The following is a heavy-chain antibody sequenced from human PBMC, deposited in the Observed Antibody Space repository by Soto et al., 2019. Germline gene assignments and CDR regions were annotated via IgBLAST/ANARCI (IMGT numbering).Heavy chain of an antibody. V-gene: IGHV3-21*01. J-gene: IGHJ6*02. Sequence: GGSLRLSCAASGFTFSSYSMNWVRQAPGKGLEWVSSISSSSSYIYYADSVKGRFTISRDNAKNSLYLQMNSLRAEDTAVYYCARDPMGDIAARLSYYGMDVWGQGTTVTVSS. CDR2: ISSSSSYI. CDR3: ARDPMGDIAARLSYYGMDV. CDR1: GFTFSSYS. D-gene: IGHD6-6*01.